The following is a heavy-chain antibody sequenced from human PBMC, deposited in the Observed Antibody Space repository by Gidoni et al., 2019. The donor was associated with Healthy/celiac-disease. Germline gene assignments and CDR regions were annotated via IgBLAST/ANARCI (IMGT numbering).Heavy chain of an antibody. CDR3: AREAGGTHYYDSSGVYYYGMDV. D-gene: IGHD3-22*01. CDR1: GFTFSSYA. J-gene: IGHJ6*02. V-gene: IGHV3-30-3*01. CDR2: ISYDGSNK. Sequence: QVQLVESGGGVVQPGRSLRLSCAASGFTFSSYAMHWVRQAPGKGLEWVAVISYDGSNKYYADSVKGRFTISRDNSKNTLYLQMNSLRAEDTAVYYCAREAGGTHYYDSSGVYYYGMDVWGQGITVTVSS.